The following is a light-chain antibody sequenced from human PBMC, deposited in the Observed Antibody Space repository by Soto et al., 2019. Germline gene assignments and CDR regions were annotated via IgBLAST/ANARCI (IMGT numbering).Light chain of an antibody. CDR2: DGS. J-gene: IGLJ2*01. V-gene: IGLV3-21*02. CDR1: NIGSKS. Sequence: SYELTQPPSVSVAPGQTASITCGGSNIGSKSVHWFQQKPGQAPVLVVYDGSDRPSSIPERFSGANSGNTATLTISRVEAGDEADYYCQLWDSSSDHHVFGGGTKVTVL. CDR3: QLWDSSSDHHV.